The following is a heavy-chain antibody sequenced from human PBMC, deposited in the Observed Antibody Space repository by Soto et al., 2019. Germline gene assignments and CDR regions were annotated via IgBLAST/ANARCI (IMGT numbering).Heavy chain of an antibody. Sequence: GSLRLSCVASGFIFSNFGMHWVRQAPGKGLEWVAVISSDEKIKQYADSVRGRFAISRDNSKNTLYLQMTSLRAEDTAIYYCARQVYTVVTPFDYWGQGALVTVSS. CDR2: ISSDEKIK. CDR3: ARQVYTVVTPFDY. V-gene: IGHV3-33*01. CDR1: GFIFSNFG. D-gene: IGHD2-21*02. J-gene: IGHJ4*02.